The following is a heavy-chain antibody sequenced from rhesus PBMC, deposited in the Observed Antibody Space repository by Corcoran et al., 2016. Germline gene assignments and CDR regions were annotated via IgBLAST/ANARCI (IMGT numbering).Heavy chain of an antibody. Sequence: QVQLQESGPGLVKPAETLSRTGEVSGYSISSGYYWGWIRQPPGRGREELEYIGYISVSRGSTYYNPSVNNRVTISKDTSTKHFSLKLTSVTAADTAVYYCARMATYGSSYYFDYWGQGVLVTVSS. V-gene: IGHV4-99*01. D-gene: IGHD4-29*01. CDR3: ARMATYGSSYYFDY. CDR1: GYSISSGYY. CDR2: ISVSRGST. J-gene: IGHJ4*01.